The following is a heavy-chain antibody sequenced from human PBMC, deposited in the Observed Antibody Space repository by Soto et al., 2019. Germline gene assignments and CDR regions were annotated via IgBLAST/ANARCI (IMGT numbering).Heavy chain of an antibody. CDR2: ISSSSSTI. Sequence: GGSLRLSCAASGFTFSSYSMNWVRQAPGKGLEWVSYISSSSSTIYYADSVKGRLNISRDNAKNSLYLQMNSLRDEDTAVYYCARESSACSGGSCYSVAFDIWGQGTMVTVSS. J-gene: IGHJ3*02. CDR1: GFTFSSYS. D-gene: IGHD2-15*01. CDR3: ARESSACSGGSCYSVAFDI. V-gene: IGHV3-48*02.